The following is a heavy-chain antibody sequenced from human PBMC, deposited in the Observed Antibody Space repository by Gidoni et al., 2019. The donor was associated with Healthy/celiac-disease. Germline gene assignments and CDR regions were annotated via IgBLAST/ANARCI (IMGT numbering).Heavy chain of an antibody. CDR3: ARQYSITIFGVVIIGGMDV. V-gene: IGHV4-34*01. D-gene: IGHD3-3*01. CDR2: INHCGST. Sequence: QVQLQQWGAGLLKPSETLSLTCAVYGGSFRWYYWSRIRQAPGKGLEWIREINHCGSTTYNPSLKNRVNISVDTSKNQFSLKLSSVTAADTAVYYCARQYSITIFGVVIIGGMDVWGQGTTVTVSS. CDR1: GGSFRWYY. J-gene: IGHJ6*02.